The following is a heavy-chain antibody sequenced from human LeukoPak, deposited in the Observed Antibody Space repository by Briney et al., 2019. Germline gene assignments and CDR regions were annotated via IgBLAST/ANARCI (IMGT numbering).Heavy chain of an antibody. D-gene: IGHD6-13*01. J-gene: IGHJ4*02. Sequence: GGSLRLSCAPSGFTFSSYAMSWVRQAPGEGLEWDSAISASGGDTYYAGTVKGRFTISRDNSKNTLYLQMNGLRAEDTAIYYCAKEGERRTSSSWFGIDYWGQGTLVTVSS. CDR3: AKEGERRTSSSWFGIDY. CDR2: ISASGGDT. CDR1: GFTFSSYA. V-gene: IGHV3-23*01.